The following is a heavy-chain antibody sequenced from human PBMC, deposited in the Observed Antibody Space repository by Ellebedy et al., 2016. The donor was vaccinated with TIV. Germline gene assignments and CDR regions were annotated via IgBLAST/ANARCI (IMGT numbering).Heavy chain of an antibody. CDR3: SGGYWGDY. V-gene: IGHV3-15*01. CDR1: GFTFSSAW. CDR2: IKAKVDGGTI. Sequence: GESLKISCAASGFTFSSAWMSWVRQAPGKGLEWVARIKAKVDGGTIDYAAPVRGRFTISRDDSKNTLYLQMNSLKTEDTAVYYCSGGYWGDYWGQGTLITVSS. D-gene: IGHD2-2*03. J-gene: IGHJ4*02.